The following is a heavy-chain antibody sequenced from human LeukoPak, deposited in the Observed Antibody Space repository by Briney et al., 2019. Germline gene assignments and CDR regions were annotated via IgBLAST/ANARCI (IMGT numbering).Heavy chain of an antibody. CDR1: GGSISSGGYY. D-gene: IGHD6-6*01. CDR3: ARDYSSSCAFDI. Sequence: SETLSLTCTVSGGSISSGGYYWSWIRQPPGKGLEWIGYIYHSGSTYYNPSLKSRVTISVDRSKNQFSLKLSSVTAADTAVYYCARDYSSSCAFDIWGQGTMVTVSS. J-gene: IGHJ3*02. CDR2: IYHSGST. V-gene: IGHV4-30-2*01.